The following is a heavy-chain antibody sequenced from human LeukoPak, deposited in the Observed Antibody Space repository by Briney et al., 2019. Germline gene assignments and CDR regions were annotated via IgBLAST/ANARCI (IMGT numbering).Heavy chain of an antibody. J-gene: IGHJ4*02. V-gene: IGHV5-51*01. CDR2: IYPGDSDT. CDR3: ARLMGYYDSSGYYREYYFDY. Sequence: GESLKISCKGSGYSFTSYWIGWVRQMPGKGLEWMGIIYPGDSDTRYSPSFQGQVTISADKSISTAYLQWSSLKASDTAMYYCARLMGYYDSSGYYREYYFDYWGQGTLVTVSS. CDR1: GYSFTSYW. D-gene: IGHD3-22*01.